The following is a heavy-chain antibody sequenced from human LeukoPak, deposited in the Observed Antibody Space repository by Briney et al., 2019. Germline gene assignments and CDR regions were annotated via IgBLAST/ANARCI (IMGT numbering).Heavy chain of an antibody. J-gene: IGHJ6*02. Sequence: ASVKVSCKASGYTFTGYYMHWVRQAPGQGLEWMGWINPNSGGTNYAQKFQGRVTMTRDTSISTAYMELSRLRSDDTAVYYCARDGGEMATITYYYYGVDVWGQGTTVTVSS. CDR2: INPNSGGT. CDR3: ARDGGEMATITYYYYGVDV. CDR1: GYTFTGYY. V-gene: IGHV1-2*02. D-gene: IGHD5-24*01.